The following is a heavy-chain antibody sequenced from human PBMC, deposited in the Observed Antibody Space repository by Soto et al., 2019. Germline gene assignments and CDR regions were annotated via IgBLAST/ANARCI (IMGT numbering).Heavy chain of an antibody. J-gene: IGHJ5*02. D-gene: IGHD6-13*01. CDR2: IYSSGNT. CDR3: ARIIAAASNWFDP. V-gene: IGHV4-31*03. Sequence: SETLSLTCTVSGGSISSAGYYWSWIRQYPGKGLGWMGYIYSSGNTYYNPSLKSRISISLDTAKNQFSLTVRSVTAADTAVYFCARIIAAASNWFDPWGQGTLVTVSS. CDR1: GGSISSAGYY.